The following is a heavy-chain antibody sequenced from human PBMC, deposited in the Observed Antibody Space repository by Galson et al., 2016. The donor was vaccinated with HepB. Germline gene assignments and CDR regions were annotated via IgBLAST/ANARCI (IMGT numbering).Heavy chain of an antibody. CDR1: EGSFRDYA. CDR3: ARDLLALSGRTD. V-gene: IGHV1-69*13. CDR2: ISPTLGTE. Sequence: SVKVSCKASEGSFRDYAVSWVRQAPGQGLEWMGGISPTLGTENYAQRFQGRVKISADESTSTAYMELRSLRSDDTALYYCARDLLALSGRTDWGQGTLVIVSS. D-gene: IGHD6-19*01. J-gene: IGHJ4*02.